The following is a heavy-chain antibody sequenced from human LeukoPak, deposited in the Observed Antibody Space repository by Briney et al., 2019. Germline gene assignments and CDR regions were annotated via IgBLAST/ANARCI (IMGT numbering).Heavy chain of an antibody. D-gene: IGHD5-12*01. J-gene: IGHJ6*03. CDR1: GFSFSSYE. V-gene: IGHV3-48*03. Sequence: GGSLRLSCAASGFSFSSYEMNWVRQAPGKGLEWVSYIGSTTNSIYYADSVKGRFAISRDNAKKSLHLQMNSLRAEDTAVYYCARDEYSGLYYYMDVWGKGTTVTVSS. CDR3: ARDEYSGLYYYMDV. CDR2: IGSTTNSI.